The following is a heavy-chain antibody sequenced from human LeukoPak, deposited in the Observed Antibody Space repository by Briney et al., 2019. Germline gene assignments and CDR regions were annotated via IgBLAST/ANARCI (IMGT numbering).Heavy chain of an antibody. CDR2: IYYSGST. V-gene: IGHV4-59*01. Sequence: PSETLSLTCTVSGGSISSYYWSWIRQPPGKGLEWIGYIYYSGSTNYNPSLKSRVTISVGTSKNQFSLKLSSVTAADTAVYYCASPDYYGSGLWGQGTLVTVSS. CDR1: GGSISSYY. CDR3: ASPDYYGSGL. J-gene: IGHJ4*02. D-gene: IGHD3-10*01.